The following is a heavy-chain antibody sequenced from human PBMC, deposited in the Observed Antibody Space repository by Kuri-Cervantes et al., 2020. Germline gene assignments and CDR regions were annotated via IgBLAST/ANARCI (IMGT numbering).Heavy chain of an antibody. Sequence: SETLSLTCTVSGGSISSYYWSWIRQPPGKGLEWIGYIYYSGSTNYNPSLKSRVTISVDTSKNQFSLKLSSVTAADTAVYYCAAYDSSGYYGHWGQGTLVTVSS. CDR2: IYYSGST. V-gene: IGHV4-59*01. D-gene: IGHD3-22*01. CDR1: GGSISSYY. CDR3: AAYDSSGYYGH. J-gene: IGHJ4*02.